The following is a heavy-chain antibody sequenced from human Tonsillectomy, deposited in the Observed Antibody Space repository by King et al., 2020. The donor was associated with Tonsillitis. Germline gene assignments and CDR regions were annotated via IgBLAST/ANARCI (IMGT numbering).Heavy chain of an antibody. CDR3: ARRLRYSISWYVEDYFDY. J-gene: IGHJ4*02. CDR2: IYPGDSDT. D-gene: IGHD6-13*01. V-gene: IGHV5-51*01. Sequence: QLVQSGAEVKKPGESLKISCKGSGYSFTSYWIGWVRQMPGKGLEWMGIIYPGDSDTRYSPSFQGQVTISADKSISTAYLQWSSLKASDTAMYYCARRLRYSISWYVEDYFDYWGQGTLVTVSS. CDR1: GYSFTSYW.